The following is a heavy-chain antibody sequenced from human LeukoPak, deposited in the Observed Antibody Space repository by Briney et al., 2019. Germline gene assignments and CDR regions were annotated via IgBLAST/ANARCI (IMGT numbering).Heavy chain of an antibody. Sequence: PGGSLRLSCAASGFTFSSYAMHWVRQAPGKGLEWVAVISYDGSNKYYADSVKGRFTISRDDAKNSLYLQMSSLRADDTAIYYCVRGRGWLHDYWGQGTLVTVSS. V-gene: IGHV3-30-3*01. D-gene: IGHD5-24*01. J-gene: IGHJ4*02. CDR1: GFTFSSYA. CDR3: VRGRGWLHDY. CDR2: ISYDGSNK.